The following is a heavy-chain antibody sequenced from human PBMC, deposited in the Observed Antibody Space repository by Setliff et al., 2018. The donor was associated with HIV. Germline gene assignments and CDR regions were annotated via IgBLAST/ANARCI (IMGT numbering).Heavy chain of an antibody. CDR2: IYYRGST. J-gene: IGHJ6*03. Sequence: PSETLSLTCSVSGASISNTNYYWAWVRQPPGKGLEGIGNIYYRGSTYYDLSLKSRVTLSLDNSKNQFSLKVTSVTAADTAVYYCARTVRREFRTNVGDHYYFYMDVWGKGTTVTVSS. CDR3: ARTVRREFRTNVGDHYYFYMDV. V-gene: IGHV4-39*07. D-gene: IGHD3-3*01. CDR1: GASISNTNYY.